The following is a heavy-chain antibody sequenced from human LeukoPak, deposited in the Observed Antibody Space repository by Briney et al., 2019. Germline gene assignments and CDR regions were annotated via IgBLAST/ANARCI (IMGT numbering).Heavy chain of an antibody. Sequence: GESLKISCKGSGYSFTSHWIGWVRQMPGKGLEWMGIIYPGDSDTRYSPSFQGQVTISADKSISTAYLQWSSLKASDTAMYYCARTDYYDSSGYYYWSDAFDIWGQGTMVTVSS. J-gene: IGHJ3*02. CDR3: ARTDYYDSSGYYYWSDAFDI. CDR2: IYPGDSDT. D-gene: IGHD3-22*01. CDR1: GYSFTSHW. V-gene: IGHV5-51*01.